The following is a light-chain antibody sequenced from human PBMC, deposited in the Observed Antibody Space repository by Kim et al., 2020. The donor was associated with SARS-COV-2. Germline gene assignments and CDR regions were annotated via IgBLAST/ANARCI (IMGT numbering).Light chain of an antibody. Sequence: QTATLTCTGNSNNVGNQGAAWLQQHQGHPPKPLSYRNNNRPSGISERLSASRSGNTASLTITGLQPEDEADYYCSAWDSSLSAVVFGGGTQLTVL. CDR1: SNNVGNQG. CDR2: RNN. J-gene: IGLJ2*01. V-gene: IGLV10-54*01. CDR3: SAWDSSLSAVV.